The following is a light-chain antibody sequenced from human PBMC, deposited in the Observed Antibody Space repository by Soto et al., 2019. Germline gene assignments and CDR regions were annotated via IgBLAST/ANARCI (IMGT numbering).Light chain of an antibody. CDR1: ENVRNNS. V-gene: IGKV3-20*01. J-gene: IGKJ2*01. CDR3: HQYGYGADT. CDR2: GAS. Sequence: ELVLTQSPGTLSLSPGERATLSCRANENVRNNSLAWYQQQPGQPPRLLIFGASSRATGIPDRFTGIGSGADFSLAISRLEPEDSAVYFCHQYGYGADTVGQGTKREI.